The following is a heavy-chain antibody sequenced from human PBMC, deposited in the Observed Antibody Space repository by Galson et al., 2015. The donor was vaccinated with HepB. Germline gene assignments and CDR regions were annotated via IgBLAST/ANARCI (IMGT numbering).Heavy chain of an antibody. D-gene: IGHD3-22*01. CDR1: GFTFSSYD. V-gene: IGHV3-13*01. CDR3: ARGRLGRGSGP. J-gene: IGHJ5*02. CDR2: IGSAGDT. Sequence: LRLSCAASGFTFSSYDMHWVRQTTGKGLEWVSAIGSAGDTYYSGSVKGRCTIARENANNSLYLQMNSLTAGDTAVHYCARGRLGRGSGPWVQGNLCTLSS.